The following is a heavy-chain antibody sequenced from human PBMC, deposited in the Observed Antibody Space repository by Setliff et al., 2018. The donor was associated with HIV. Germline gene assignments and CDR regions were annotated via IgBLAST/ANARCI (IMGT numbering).Heavy chain of an antibody. D-gene: IGHD3-22*01. CDR3: LRGSYYDSSGYLSPYLDY. J-gene: IGHJ4*02. CDR2: IYYSGST. CDR1: GGSISSSSYY. Sequence: SETLSLTCTVSGGSISSSSYYWGWIRQPPGKGLEWIGSIYYSGSTYYNPSLKSRVTISVDTSKNQFSLKLSSVTAADTAVYYCLRGSYYDSSGYLSPYLDYWGQGTLVTSPQ. V-gene: IGHV4-39*07.